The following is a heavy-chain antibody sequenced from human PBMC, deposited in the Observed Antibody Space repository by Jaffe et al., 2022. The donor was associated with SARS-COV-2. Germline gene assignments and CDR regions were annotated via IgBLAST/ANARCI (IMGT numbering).Heavy chain of an antibody. J-gene: IGHJ2*01. D-gene: IGHD5-18*01. Sequence: QVQLVESGGGVVQPGRSLRLSCAASGFIFSSYGMHWVRQAPGKGLEWVAVIWYDGSNHYYADSVKGRFTISRDDSRNTVYLQMRSLRAEDTAVYYCARDQGIHLRLNWYFDLWGRGTLVTVSS. CDR1: GFIFSSYG. V-gene: IGHV3-33*01. CDR3: ARDQGIHLRLNWYFDL. CDR2: IWYDGSNH.